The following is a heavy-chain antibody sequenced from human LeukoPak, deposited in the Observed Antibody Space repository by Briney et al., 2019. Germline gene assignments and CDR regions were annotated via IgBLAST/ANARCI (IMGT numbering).Heavy chain of an antibody. CDR1: GFTFSSYS. CDR3: ARDLMDYDVSTGLHHYYMDV. D-gene: IGHD3-9*01. Sequence: PGGSLRLSCAASGFTFSSYSMNWVRQAPGKGLEWVSSISSSSSYIYYADSVKGRFTISRDNAKNSLYLQMNTLRVEDTAVYYCARDLMDYDVSTGLHHYYMDVWGQGTTVTVSS. J-gene: IGHJ6*02. CDR2: ISSSSSYI. V-gene: IGHV3-21*01.